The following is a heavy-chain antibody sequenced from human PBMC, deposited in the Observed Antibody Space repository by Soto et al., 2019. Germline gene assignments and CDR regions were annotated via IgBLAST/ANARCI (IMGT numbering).Heavy chain of an antibody. CDR1: GYPFTSYA. V-gene: IGHV1-3*01. D-gene: IGHD3-22*01. CDR3: ARDTLYDSSGYYYVGYNWFDP. Sequence: GSVKVSFKASGYPFTSYAMHLVRQAPGQRLEWMGWINAGNGNTKYSQKFQGRVTITRDTSASTAYMELSSLRSEDTAVYYCARDTLYDSSGYYYVGYNWFDPWGQGTMVTVSS. J-gene: IGHJ5*02. CDR2: INAGNGNT.